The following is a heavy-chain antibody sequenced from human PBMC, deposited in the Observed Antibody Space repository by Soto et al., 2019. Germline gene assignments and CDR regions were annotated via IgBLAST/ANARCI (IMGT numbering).Heavy chain of an antibody. V-gene: IGHV3-7*01. CDR1: GFTFSTSS. Sequence: PGESLSLSCATSGFTFSTSSISWVRQAPGKGLEWVANIKQDGSEKYYVDSVKGRFTISKDNAKNSLYLQMNSLRAEDTAVYYCARDQIAACFYCYGYWG. J-gene: IGHJ4*01. D-gene: IGHD6-6*01. CDR3: ARDQIAACFYCYGY. CDR2: IKQDGSEK.